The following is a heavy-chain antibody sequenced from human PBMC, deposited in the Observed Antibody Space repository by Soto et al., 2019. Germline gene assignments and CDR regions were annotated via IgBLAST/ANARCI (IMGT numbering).Heavy chain of an antibody. J-gene: IGHJ5*02. D-gene: IGHD2-15*01. V-gene: IGHV3-33*06. CDR3: AKLPGYCSGGSCHNWFDP. CDR2: IWDSGGNK. Sequence: GGSLRLPYAASGLTFSSYGMHWVRQAPGKGLEWVAVIWDSGGNKYYADSVKGRFTISRDNSKNTLYLQMNSLGAEDTAVYYCAKLPGYCSGGSCHNWFDPWGQGTLVTVSS. CDR1: GLTFSSYG.